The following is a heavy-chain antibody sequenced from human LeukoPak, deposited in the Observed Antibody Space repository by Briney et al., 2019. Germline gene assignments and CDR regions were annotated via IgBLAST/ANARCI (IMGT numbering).Heavy chain of an antibody. CDR3: ARVVGGSYYSANCFDY. CDR2: ISAYNGNT. CDR1: GYTFTSYG. D-gene: IGHD1-26*01. Sequence: GASVKVSCKPSGYTFTSYGISWVRQAPGQGLEWMGWISAYNGNTNYAQKFQGRVTMTTDTSTSTAYMELRSLRSDDTAVYYCARVVGGSYYSANCFDYWGQGTLATVSS. V-gene: IGHV1-18*01. J-gene: IGHJ4*02.